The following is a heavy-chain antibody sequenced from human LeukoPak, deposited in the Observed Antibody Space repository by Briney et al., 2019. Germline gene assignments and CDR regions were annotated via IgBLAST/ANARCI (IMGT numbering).Heavy chain of an antibody. CDR1: GGSISSSSYY. D-gene: IGHD3-3*01. V-gene: IGHV4-39*01. J-gene: IGHJ4*02. CDR3: ARRRFLEWLDDY. CDR2: IYYSGST. Sequence: SETLSLTCTVSGGSISSSSYYWGWIRQPPGKGLEWIGSIYYSGSTYYNPSLKSRVTISVDTSKNQFSLKLSSVTAADTAVYYCARRRFLEWLDDYWGQGTLVTVSS.